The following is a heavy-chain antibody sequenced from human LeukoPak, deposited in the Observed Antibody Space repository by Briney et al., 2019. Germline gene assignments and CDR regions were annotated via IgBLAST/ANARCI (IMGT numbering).Heavy chain of an antibody. CDR3: AKHTLAAVWFGAFDS. V-gene: IGHV4-61*02. D-gene: IGHD3-10*01. CDR2: IYTSGST. J-gene: IGHJ4*02. CDR1: GGSISSGSYY. Sequence: SETLSLTCTVSGGSISSGSYYWSWIRRPAGKGLEWIGRIYTSGSTNYNPSLKSRVTISVDTSKNQFSLKLSSVTAADTALYYCAKHTLAAVWFGAFDSWGQGTLVTVSS.